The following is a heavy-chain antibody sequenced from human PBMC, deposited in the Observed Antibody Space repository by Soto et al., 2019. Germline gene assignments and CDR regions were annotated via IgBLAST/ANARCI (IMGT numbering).Heavy chain of an antibody. D-gene: IGHD6-13*01. Sequence: SETLSLTCAVYDGSLSGYYWGWIRQPPRKGQERIGEINHSGSTNYNPSLKSRVTISVDKSKNQFSLKMNSVTAADTAEYYCARGQRIRRSNGTYFFAMDVWGQGTTVT. V-gene: IGHV4-34*01. CDR3: ARGQRIRRSNGTYFFAMDV. J-gene: IGHJ6*02. CDR1: DGSLSGYY. CDR2: INHSGST.